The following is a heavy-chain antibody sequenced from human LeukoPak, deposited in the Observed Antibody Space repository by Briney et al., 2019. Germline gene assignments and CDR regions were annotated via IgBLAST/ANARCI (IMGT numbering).Heavy chain of an antibody. CDR1: GFTFSSYA. V-gene: IGHV3-23*01. CDR2: ISGSGGST. Sequence: GGSLRLSCAAPGFTFSSYAMSWVRQAPGKGLEWVSAISGSGGSTYYADSVKGRFTISRDNSKNTLYLQMNSLRAEDTAVYYCAKFMSMPGGRRPNFDYWGQGTLVTVSS. CDR3: AKFMSMPGGRRPNFDY. J-gene: IGHJ4*02. D-gene: IGHD4-23*01.